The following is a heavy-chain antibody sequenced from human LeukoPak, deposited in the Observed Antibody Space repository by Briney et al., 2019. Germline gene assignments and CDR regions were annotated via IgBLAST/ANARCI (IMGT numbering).Heavy chain of an antibody. CDR3: ARHHGSSWHLNY. V-gene: IGHV4-59*08. Sequence: SETLSLTCTVSGGSISSYYWSWIRQPPGKGLEWIGYISYSGSTNYNPSLKSRLTISVATSRNQFSLKLSSVTAADTAVYYCARHHGSSWHLNYWGQGTLVTVSS. J-gene: IGHJ4*02. CDR1: GGSISSYY. D-gene: IGHD6-13*01. CDR2: ISYSGST.